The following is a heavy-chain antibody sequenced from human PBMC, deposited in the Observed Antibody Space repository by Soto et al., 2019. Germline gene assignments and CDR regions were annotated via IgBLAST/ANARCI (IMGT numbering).Heavy chain of an antibody. V-gene: IGHV4-39*01. CDR3: ASHYYYDSSGYSTIDY. J-gene: IGHJ4*02. Sequence: SESLSLTCTVSGGSISSSGDYWGWIRQPPGKGLEWIGSIYYSGSTYYNPSLKSRVTISVDTSKNQFSLKLSSVTAADTAVYYCASHYYYDSSGYSTIDYWGQGTLVTVSS. CDR1: GGSISSSGDY. D-gene: IGHD3-22*01. CDR2: IYYSGST.